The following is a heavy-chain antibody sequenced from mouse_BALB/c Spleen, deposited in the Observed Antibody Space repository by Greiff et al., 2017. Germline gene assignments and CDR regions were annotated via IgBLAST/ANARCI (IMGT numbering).Heavy chain of an antibody. J-gene: IGHJ4*01. D-gene: IGHD1-1*01. CDR1: GFSLTSYS. Sequence: VQLKESGPGLVAPSQSLSITCTVSGFSLTSYSVHWVRQPPGKGLEWLGMIWGGGSTDYNSALKSRLSISKDNSKSQVFLKMNSLQTDDTAMYYGAISRRLTEDYAMDYGGQGTSVTVSS. CDR2: IWGGGST. V-gene: IGHV2-6-4*01. CDR3: AISRRLTEDYAMDY.